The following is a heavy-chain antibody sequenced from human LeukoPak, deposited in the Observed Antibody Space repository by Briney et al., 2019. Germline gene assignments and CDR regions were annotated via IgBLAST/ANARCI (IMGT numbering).Heavy chain of an antibody. D-gene: IGHD1-26*01. CDR1: GFTFSTYW. CDR2: INTDGSIT. CDR3: ARVPPSVGEATSEYFQX. J-gene: IGHJ1*01. V-gene: IGHV3-74*01. Sequence: PGGSLRLSCAVSGFTFSTYWMHWVRQAPGKGLLWVSRINTDGSITNYADSVKGRFTISRDNAKNTLYLQMNSLRSEDTAVYYCARVPPSVGEATSEYFQXWGQXXLVT.